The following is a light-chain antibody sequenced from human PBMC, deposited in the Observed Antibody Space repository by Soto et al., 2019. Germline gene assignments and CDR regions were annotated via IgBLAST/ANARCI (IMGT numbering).Light chain of an antibody. Sequence: QSALTQPASVSGSPGQSITISCTGTSSDVGSYNLVSWYQHHPGKAPKLMIYEGSKPPSGVSDRFSGSKSGNTASLTISGLQAEDEADYYCCSYAGSRTDVFGTGTKLTVL. CDR2: EGS. V-gene: IGLV2-23*01. J-gene: IGLJ1*01. CDR1: SSDVGSYNL. CDR3: CSYAGSRTDV.